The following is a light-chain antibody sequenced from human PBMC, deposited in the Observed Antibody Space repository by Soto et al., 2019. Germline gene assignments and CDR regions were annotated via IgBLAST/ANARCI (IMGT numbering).Light chain of an antibody. J-gene: IGKJ2*01. V-gene: IGKV4-1*01. CDR2: WAS. CDR3: QHAFGPRYT. Sequence: DIVMTQSPDFLAVSLGERATINCKSSQSVLYTSNNKNYLTWFQQKPGQAPKLLIYWASTRESGVPDRFSGSGSGTEFTLTITNLQPEDVAVYYCQHAFGPRYTFGQGTKLEIK. CDR1: QSVLYTSNNKNY.